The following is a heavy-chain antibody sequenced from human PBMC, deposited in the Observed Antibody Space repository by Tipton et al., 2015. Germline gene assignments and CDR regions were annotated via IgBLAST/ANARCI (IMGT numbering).Heavy chain of an antibody. Sequence: TLSLTCTVSGDSISSGGYYWSWSLQHPGKGLEWLGYSYYSGSTYYNPSLKSRLTISVDMSKNQFSLKLSSVTAADTAVYYCARVPFDYFDYWGQGILVTVSS. V-gene: IGHV4-31*03. CDR1: GDSISSGGYY. CDR2: SYYSGST. CDR3: ARVPFDYFDY. J-gene: IGHJ4*02.